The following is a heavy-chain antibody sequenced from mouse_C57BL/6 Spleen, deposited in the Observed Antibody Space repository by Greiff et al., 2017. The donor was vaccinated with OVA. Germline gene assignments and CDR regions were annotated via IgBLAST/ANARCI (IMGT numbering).Heavy chain of an antibody. CDR2: IYPGSGST. D-gene: IGHD2-5*01. CDR3: ARSSSNYVRAMDY. J-gene: IGHJ4*01. Sequence: QVQLQQPGAELVKPGASVKMSCKASGYTFTSYWITWVKQRPGQGLEWIGDIYPGSGSTNYNEKFKSKATRTVDTSSSTAYMQLSSLTAEDSAVYYCARSSSNYVRAMDYWGQGTSVTVSS. V-gene: IGHV1-55*01. CDR1: GYTFTSYW.